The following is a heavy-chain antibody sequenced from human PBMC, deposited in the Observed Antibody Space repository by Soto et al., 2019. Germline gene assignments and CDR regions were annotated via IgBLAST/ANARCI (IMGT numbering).Heavy chain of an antibody. CDR3: ARGRSSGWWDLDY. D-gene: IGHD6-19*01. V-gene: IGHV4-59*01. J-gene: IGHJ4*02. CDR1: VGSISSYY. CDR2: IYYSGST. Sequence: SEALSLTCTVSVGSISSYYWSWIRQPPGKGLEWIGYIYYSGSTNYNPSLKSRVTISVDTSKNQFSLKLSSVTAADTAVYYCARGRSSGWWDLDYWGQGTLVTVSS.